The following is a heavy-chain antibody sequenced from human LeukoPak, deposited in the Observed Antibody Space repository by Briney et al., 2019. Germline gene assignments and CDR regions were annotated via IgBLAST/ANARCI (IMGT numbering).Heavy chain of an antibody. D-gene: IGHD6-13*01. CDR1: GFTFSSYA. CDR2: ISYDGSNK. Sequence: GRSLRLSCAASGFTFSSYAMHWVRQAPGKGLEWVAVISYDGSNKYYADSVKGRFTISRDNSKNTLYLQMNSLRAEDTAVYYCASPRYSSSWTPAGYWGQGTLVTVSS. V-gene: IGHV3-30-3*01. CDR3: ASPRYSSSWTPAGY. J-gene: IGHJ4*02.